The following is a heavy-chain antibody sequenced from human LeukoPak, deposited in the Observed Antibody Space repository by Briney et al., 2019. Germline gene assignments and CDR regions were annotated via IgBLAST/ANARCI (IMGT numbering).Heavy chain of an antibody. Sequence: ASVKVSCKASGYTFIGYYMQWVRPAPEQGRERMGWVNPNTGGTNYAQKFQSRVTMTANKSFRTDYMEITRLQTDDTAVYFCVADSRGYSGCDFGWWGQGTLVTVSS. J-gene: IGHJ4*02. D-gene: IGHD5-12*01. CDR1: GYTFIGYY. V-gene: IGHV1-2*02. CDR3: VADSRGYSGCDFGW. CDR2: VNPNTGGT.